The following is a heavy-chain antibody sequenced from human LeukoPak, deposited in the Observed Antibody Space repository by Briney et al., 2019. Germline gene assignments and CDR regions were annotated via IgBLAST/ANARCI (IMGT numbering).Heavy chain of an antibody. CDR2: ISDGSRDT. J-gene: IGHJ4*02. CDR3: TTRLRDHFDY. D-gene: IGHD5-12*01. V-gene: IGHV3-23*01. Sequence: GGSLRLSCATSGFTFSSFTMNWVRQAPGKGLEWVSTISDGSRDTHYAGSVKGRFTISRDDSQNIVYLQMDSLRAEDTALYYCTTRLRDHFDYWGQGTQVTVSS. CDR1: GFTFSSFT.